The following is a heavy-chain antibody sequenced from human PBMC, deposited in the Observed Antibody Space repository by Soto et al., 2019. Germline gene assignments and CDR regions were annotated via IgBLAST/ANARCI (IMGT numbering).Heavy chain of an antibody. CDR1: GFTFSSYS. Sequence: PGGSLRLSCAASGFTFSSYSMNWVRQAPGKGLEWVSSISSSSSYIYYADSVKGRFTISRDNAKNSMYLQMNSLRAEDTAVYYCARDVRTPEAGRPNWFDPWGQGTLVTVSS. V-gene: IGHV3-21*01. D-gene: IGHD6-19*01. J-gene: IGHJ5*02. CDR3: ARDVRTPEAGRPNWFDP. CDR2: ISSSSSYI.